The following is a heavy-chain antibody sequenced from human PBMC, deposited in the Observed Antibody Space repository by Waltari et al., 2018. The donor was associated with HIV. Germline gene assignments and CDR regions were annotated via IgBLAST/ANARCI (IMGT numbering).Heavy chain of an antibody. CDR2: IYHSGST. Sequence: QVQLQESGPGLVKPSGTLSLTCAVSGGSISSSNWWSWVRQPPGKGLEWIGEIYHSGSTNHNPSLKSRVSILVDKSKNHFSLKLTSVTAADTAVYYCARLRGDSSGFIWGIDYWGQGTLVTVSS. CDR1: GGSISSSNW. V-gene: IGHV4-4*02. J-gene: IGHJ4*02. D-gene: IGHD3-22*01. CDR3: ARLRGDSSGFIWGIDY.